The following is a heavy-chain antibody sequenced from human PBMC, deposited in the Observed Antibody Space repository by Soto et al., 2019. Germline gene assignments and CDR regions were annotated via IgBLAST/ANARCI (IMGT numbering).Heavy chain of an antibody. CDR3: AASDSSGPMIYYFDY. Sequence: ASVKVSCKASGFTVTSSAVQWVRQARGQRLEWIGWIVVGSGNTNYAQKFQERVTITRDMSTSTAYMELSSLRSEDTAVYYCAASDSSGPMIYYFDYWGQGTLVTVSS. CDR2: IVVGSGNT. CDR1: GFTVTSSA. V-gene: IGHV1-58*01. J-gene: IGHJ4*02. D-gene: IGHD3-22*01.